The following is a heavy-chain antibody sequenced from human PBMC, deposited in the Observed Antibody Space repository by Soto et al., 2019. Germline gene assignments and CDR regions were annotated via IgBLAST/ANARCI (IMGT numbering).Heavy chain of an antibody. V-gene: IGHV3-30-3*01. CDR2: ISYDGSNK. J-gene: IGHJ4*02. D-gene: IGHD3-22*01. Sequence: PGGSLRLSCAASGFTFSSYAMHWVRQAPGKGLEWVAVISYDGSNKYYADSVKGRFTISRDNSKNTLYLQMNSLRAEDTAVYYCAREVYYYDSSGDYHYGGQGPLVTVPS. CDR3: AREVYYYDSSGDYHY. CDR1: GFTFSSYA.